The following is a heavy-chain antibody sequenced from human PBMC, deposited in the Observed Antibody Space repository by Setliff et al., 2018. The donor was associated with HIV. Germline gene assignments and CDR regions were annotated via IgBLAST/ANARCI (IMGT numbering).Heavy chain of an antibody. D-gene: IGHD1-26*01. CDR1: GYSISSGYY. J-gene: IGHJ4*02. Sequence: LSLTCAVSGYSISSGYYWGWIRQPPGKGLEWIGSIYHSGSTYYNPSLKSRVAISVDTSKDQFSLKLSSVTAADTAVYYCARGRYRGSYGYWGQGTLVTVSS. CDR3: ARGRYRGSYGY. V-gene: IGHV4-38-2*01. CDR2: IYHSGST.